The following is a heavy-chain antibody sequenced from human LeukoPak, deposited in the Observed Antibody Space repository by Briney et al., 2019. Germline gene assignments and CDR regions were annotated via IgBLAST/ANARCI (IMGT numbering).Heavy chain of an antibody. CDR1: GFTFGDYA. Sequence: GGSLRLSCTASGFTFGDYAMSWVRQAPGKGLEWVGFIRSKAYGGTTEYAASVKGRFTISRDDSKSIAYLQMNSLRAEDTAVYYCARVHRDSSGWEYYYYYYYMDVWGKGTTVTVSS. CDR2: IRSKAYGGTT. J-gene: IGHJ6*03. CDR3: ARVHRDSSGWEYYYYYYYMDV. V-gene: IGHV3-49*04. D-gene: IGHD6-19*01.